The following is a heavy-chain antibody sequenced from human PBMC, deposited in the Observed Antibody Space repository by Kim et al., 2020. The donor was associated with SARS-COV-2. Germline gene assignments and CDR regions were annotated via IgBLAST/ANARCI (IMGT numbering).Heavy chain of an antibody. CDR2: IKPDGSET. J-gene: IGHJ4*02. CDR3: ATTSILWSSSVY. V-gene: IGHV3-7*03. D-gene: IGHD3-3*02. CDR1: GFTFSSYW. Sequence: GGSLRLSCAASGFTFSSYWMSWIRQAPGKALEWVAIIKPDGSETFYVDSVKGRFTISRDNAKNSLYLQMSTLRAEDTAVYYCATTSILWSSSVYWAQGTLVTVSS.